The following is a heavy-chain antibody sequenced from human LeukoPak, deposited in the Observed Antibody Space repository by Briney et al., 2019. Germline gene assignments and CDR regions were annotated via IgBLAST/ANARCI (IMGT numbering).Heavy chain of an antibody. Sequence: ASVKVSCKASGYTFISYYMHWVRQAPGQGLEWMGIISPSGASTTYAPGFQGRVTMTRDTATSTVYMELSSMRFEDTAAYYCAREGTGYSGSHQYFQHWGQGTLVTVSS. CDR2: ISPSGAST. V-gene: IGHV1-46*01. CDR3: AREGTGYSGSHQYFQH. CDR1: GYTFISYY. J-gene: IGHJ1*01. D-gene: IGHD1-26*01.